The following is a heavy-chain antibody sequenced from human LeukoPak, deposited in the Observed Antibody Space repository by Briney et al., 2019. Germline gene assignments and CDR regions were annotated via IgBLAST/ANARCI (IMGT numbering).Heavy chain of an antibody. V-gene: IGHV4-59*08. CDR3: ARHPRFGELSEYGMDV. Sequence: SETLSLTCTVSGGSISSYYWSWIRQPPGKGLEWIGYIYYSVTTNYNPSLKSRVTISVDTSKNQFSLKLSSVTAADTAVYYCARHPRFGELSEYGMDVWGQGTTVTVSS. CDR2: IYYSVTT. D-gene: IGHD3-10*01. J-gene: IGHJ6*02. CDR1: GGSISSYY.